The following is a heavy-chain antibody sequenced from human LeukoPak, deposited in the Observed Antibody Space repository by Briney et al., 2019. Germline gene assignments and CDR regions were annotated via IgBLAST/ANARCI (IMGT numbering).Heavy chain of an antibody. Sequence: PGGSLRLSCAASGFTFSSYSMNWVRQAPGKGLEWVSYISSSSGNIYYADSVKGRFTISRDNAKNTLYLQMNSLRAEDTAVYYCAKWGCSGGSCYPFDYWGQGTLVTVSS. D-gene: IGHD2-15*01. CDR2: ISSSSGNI. CDR1: GFTFSSYS. CDR3: AKWGCSGGSCYPFDY. V-gene: IGHV3-21*05. J-gene: IGHJ4*02.